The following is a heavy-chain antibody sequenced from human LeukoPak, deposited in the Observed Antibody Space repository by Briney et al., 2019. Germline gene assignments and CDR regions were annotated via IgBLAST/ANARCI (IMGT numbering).Heavy chain of an antibody. CDR2: IRYDGSNK. D-gene: IGHD5-12*01. Sequence: PSETLSLTCAVYGGSFSGYYWSWVRQAPGKGLEWVAFIRYDGSNKYYADSVKGRFTISRDNSKNTLYLQMNSLRAEDTAVYYCAKDHGIVDTFRYFDYWGQGTLVTVSS. V-gene: IGHV3-30*02. CDR1: GGSFSGYY. J-gene: IGHJ4*02. CDR3: AKDHGIVDTFRYFDY.